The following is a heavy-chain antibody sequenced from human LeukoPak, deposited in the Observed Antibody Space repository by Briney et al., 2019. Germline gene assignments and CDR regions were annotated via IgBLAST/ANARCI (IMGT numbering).Heavy chain of an antibody. Sequence: TGGSLRLSCAASGFTFSSYAMHWVRQAPGKGLEWVAVISYDGSNKYYADSVKGRFTISRDNSKNTLYLQMNSLRAEDTAVYYCARGPGYSSGWYVFPGAFDIWGQGTMVTVSS. CDR3: ARGPGYSSGWYVFPGAFDI. D-gene: IGHD6-19*01. CDR1: GFTFSSYA. CDR2: ISYDGSNK. V-gene: IGHV3-30*04. J-gene: IGHJ3*02.